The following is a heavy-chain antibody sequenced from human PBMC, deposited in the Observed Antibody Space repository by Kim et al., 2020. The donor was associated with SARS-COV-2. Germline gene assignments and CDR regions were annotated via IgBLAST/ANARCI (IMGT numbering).Heavy chain of an antibody. Sequence: GGSLRLSCAASGFTFSSYGMHWVRQAPGKGLEWVADIWFDGSNKDFADSVRGRFTISRDNSKNTLYLQMNSLRAEDTAVYYCARQNTSGAVMPAAAFDYWGQGTLVTVSS. CDR3: ARQNTSGAVMPAAAFDY. CDR1: GFTFSSYG. D-gene: IGHD2-2*01. J-gene: IGHJ4*02. CDR2: IWFDGSNK. V-gene: IGHV3-33*01.